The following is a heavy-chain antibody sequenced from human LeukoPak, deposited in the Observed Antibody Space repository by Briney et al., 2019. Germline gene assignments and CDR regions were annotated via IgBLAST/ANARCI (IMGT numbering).Heavy chain of an antibody. CDR3: ARVPVPATKTRRPFDY. V-gene: IGHV4-34*01. Sequence: SETLSLTCAVYGGSFSGYYWSWIRQPPGKGLEWIGEINHSGSTNYNPSLKSRVTISVDTSKNQFSLKLSSATAADTAVYYCARVPVPATKTRRPFDYWGQGTLVTVSS. CDR1: GGSFSGYY. J-gene: IGHJ4*02. CDR2: INHSGST. D-gene: IGHD2-2*01.